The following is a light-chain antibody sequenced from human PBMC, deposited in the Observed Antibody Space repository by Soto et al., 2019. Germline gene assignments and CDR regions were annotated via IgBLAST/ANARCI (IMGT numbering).Light chain of an antibody. CDR3: QQYGSSPLMYT. J-gene: IGKJ2*01. V-gene: IGKV3-20*01. CDR1: QSVSSSY. CDR2: GAS. Sequence: EIVLTQSPGTLSLSPGERATLSCRASQSVSSSYLAWYQQKPGQAPRLLIYGASSRATGIPDWFSGSGSGTDFSLTISRLEPEDFAVYYCQQYGSSPLMYTFGQGTQLESK.